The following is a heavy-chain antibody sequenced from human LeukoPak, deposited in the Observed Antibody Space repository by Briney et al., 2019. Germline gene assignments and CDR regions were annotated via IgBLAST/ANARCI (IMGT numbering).Heavy chain of an antibody. CDR1: GFTLSRYS. D-gene: IGHD3-10*02. V-gene: IGHV3-48*01. CDR2: ISSSSTTI. CDR3: ARDPAYYVPDY. Sequence: GGSLRLSCIASGFTLSRYSMNWVRQAPGKGLEWVSYISSSSTTIYYADSVKGRFTISRDNAKNSLYLQMNSLRAEDTAVYYCARDPAYYVPDYWGQGTLVTVSS. J-gene: IGHJ4*02.